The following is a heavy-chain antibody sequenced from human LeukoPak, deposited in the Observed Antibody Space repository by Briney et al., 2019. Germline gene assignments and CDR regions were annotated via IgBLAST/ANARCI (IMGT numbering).Heavy chain of an antibody. J-gene: IGHJ5*02. Sequence: SETLSLTCAVYGGSFSDYYWSWIRQPPGEGLEWIGEINHSGSTNYNPSLKSRVTISVDTSKNQLSLKLSSVTAADTAVYYCAQGHDYGDYLNWFDPWGQGTLVTVSS. D-gene: IGHD4-17*01. CDR2: INHSGST. CDR1: GGSFSDYY. CDR3: AQGHDYGDYLNWFDP. V-gene: IGHV4-34*01.